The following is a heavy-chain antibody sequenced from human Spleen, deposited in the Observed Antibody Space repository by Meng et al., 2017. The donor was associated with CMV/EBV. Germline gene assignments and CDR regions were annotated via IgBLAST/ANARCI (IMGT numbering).Heavy chain of an antibody. J-gene: IGHJ4*02. V-gene: IGHV3-7*01. D-gene: IGHD3-22*01. CDR2: IKQDGSEK. CDR3: ARDPGWGYYDSSGYSY. CDR1: GFTFSSYW. Sequence: SGFTFSSYWMSWVRQAPGKGLEWVANIKQDGSEKYYVDSVKGRFTISRDNAKNSLYLQMNSLRAEDTAVYYCARDPGWGYYDSSGYSYWGQGTLVTVSS.